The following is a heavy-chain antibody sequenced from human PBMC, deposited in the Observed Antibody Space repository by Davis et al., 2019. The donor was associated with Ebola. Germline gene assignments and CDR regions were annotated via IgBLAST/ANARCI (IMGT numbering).Heavy chain of an antibody. J-gene: IGHJ4*02. CDR3: ARDLRIEQWLALGYFDY. V-gene: IGHV3-74*01. Sequence: HTGGSLRLSCAASGFTFSSYWMHWVRQAPGKGLVWVSRMNSDGSSTTYADSVKGRFAISRDNAKNSLYLQMNSLRAEDTAVYYCARDLRIEQWLALGYFDYWGQGTLVTVSS. CDR2: MNSDGSST. D-gene: IGHD6-19*01. CDR1: GFTFSSYW.